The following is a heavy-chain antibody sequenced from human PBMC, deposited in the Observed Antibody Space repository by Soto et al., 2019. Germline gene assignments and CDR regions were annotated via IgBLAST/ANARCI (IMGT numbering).Heavy chain of an antibody. J-gene: IGHJ6*02. CDR2: IHREEIEK. CDR1: TFPLSTYW. Sequence: GGSLRLSCAASTFPLSTYWMTWVRQAPGKGLEWVANIHREEIEKYYMDSVKGRFTISRDSAKNSQYLQKTSLRAEDTAVYYCAGGNALDVWGQGTSVTVSS. CDR3: AGGNALDV. V-gene: IGHV3-7*01.